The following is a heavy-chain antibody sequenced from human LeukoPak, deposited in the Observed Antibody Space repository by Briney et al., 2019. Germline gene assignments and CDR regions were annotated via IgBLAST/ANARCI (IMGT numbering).Heavy chain of an antibody. D-gene: IGHD1-26*01. CDR3: ATYSGSYYYWYFDL. J-gene: IGHJ2*01. CDR2: IIPIFGTA. V-gene: IGHV1-69*13. Sequence: ASVKVSCKASGYTFTSYDISWVRQAPGQGPEWMGGIIPIFGTAKYAQKFQGRVTITADESTSTAYMELSSLRSEDTAGYYCATYSGSYYYWYFDLWGRGTLVSVSS. CDR1: GYTFTSYD.